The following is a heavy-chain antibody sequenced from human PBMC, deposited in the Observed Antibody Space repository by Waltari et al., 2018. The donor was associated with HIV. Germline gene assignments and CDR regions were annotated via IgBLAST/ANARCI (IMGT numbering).Heavy chain of an antibody. V-gene: IGHV3-23*01. CDR2: LSGSGGST. D-gene: IGHD1-1*01. Sequence: EVQLLESGGGLVQPGGSLRLSCVGSGFTFRNYGMTWVRQAPGKGVEWVSGLSGSGGSTRYADAVKGRFTISRDNSNNTSYLQMNILRAEDTAVYYCAIQYNPLNNYYYGMDVWGQGTTVTVSS. CDR1: GFTFRNYG. J-gene: IGHJ6*02. CDR3: AIQYNPLNNYYYGMDV.